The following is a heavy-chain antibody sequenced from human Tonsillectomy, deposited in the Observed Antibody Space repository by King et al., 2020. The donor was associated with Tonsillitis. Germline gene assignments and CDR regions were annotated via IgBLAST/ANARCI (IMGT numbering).Heavy chain of an antibody. D-gene: IGHD6-13*01. Sequence: VQLQESGPGLVKPSETLSLTCTVSGGSISSYYWSWLRPPPGKGLEWIGYIYYSGSTHYNPTLKSRVTISVDTSKNPFSLKLSSVTAADTAVYYCAGHGIAAAGRGDWYFDLWGRGTLVTVSS. V-gene: IGHV4-59*01. CDR3: AGHGIAAAGRGDWYFDL. CDR2: IYYSGST. J-gene: IGHJ2*01. CDR1: GGSISSYY.